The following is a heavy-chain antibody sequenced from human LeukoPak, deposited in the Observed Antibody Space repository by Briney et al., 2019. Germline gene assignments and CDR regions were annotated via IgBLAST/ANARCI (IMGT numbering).Heavy chain of an antibody. CDR1: GFTFSSYG. CDR3: ARDDALGDNALDI. CDR2: ILNDGSQE. Sequence: PGGSLRLSCAASGFTFSSYGMHWVRQAPGKGLEGVAVILNDGSQEKYADSVKGRFTISRDNSKNTLFLQMNSLRAEDTAVYYCARDDALGDNALDIWGQGTMVTVPS. J-gene: IGHJ3*02. V-gene: IGHV3-33*01. D-gene: IGHD3-16*01.